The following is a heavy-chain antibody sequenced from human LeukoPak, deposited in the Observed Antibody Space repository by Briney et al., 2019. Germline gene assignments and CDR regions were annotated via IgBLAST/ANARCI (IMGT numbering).Heavy chain of an antibody. J-gene: IGHJ6*03. D-gene: IGHD6-13*01. CDR1: GGSISSYY. V-gene: IGHV4-4*07. CDR2: IYTSGST. Sequence: SETLSLTCTVSGGSISSYYWSWIRQPAGKGLEWIGRIYTSGSTNYNPSLKSRVTMSVDTSKNQFSLKLSSVTAADTAVYYCAREQQLVQAYYYYYYMDVWGKGTTVTVSS. CDR3: AREQQLVQAYYYYYYMDV.